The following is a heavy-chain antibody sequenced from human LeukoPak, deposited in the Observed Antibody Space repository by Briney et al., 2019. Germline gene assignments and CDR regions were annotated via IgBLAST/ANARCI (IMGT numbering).Heavy chain of an antibody. Sequence: SETLSLTCAVYGGSFSGYYWSWIRQPPGKGLEWIGEINHSGSTNYNPSLKSRVTISVDTSKNQFSLKLSSAAAADTAVYYCARGRVVVVAAYYYYMDVWGKGTTVTVSS. J-gene: IGHJ6*03. D-gene: IGHD2-15*01. CDR1: GGSFSGYY. CDR2: INHSGST. V-gene: IGHV4-34*01. CDR3: ARGRVVVVAAYYYYMDV.